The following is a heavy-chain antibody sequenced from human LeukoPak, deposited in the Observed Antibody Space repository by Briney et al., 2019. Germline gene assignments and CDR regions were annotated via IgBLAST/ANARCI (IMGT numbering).Heavy chain of an antibody. D-gene: IGHD3-22*01. CDR2: VSSSSSYI. V-gene: IGHV3-21*01. CDR1: GFTFSSYS. CDR3: ARLGNSSGYYN. Sequence: GGSLRLSCAASGFTFSSYSMNWVRQAPGKGLEWVSSVSSSSSYIYYADSVKGRFTISRDNAKNSLYLQMNSLRAEDTAVYYCARLGNSSGYYNWGQGTLVTVSS. J-gene: IGHJ4*02.